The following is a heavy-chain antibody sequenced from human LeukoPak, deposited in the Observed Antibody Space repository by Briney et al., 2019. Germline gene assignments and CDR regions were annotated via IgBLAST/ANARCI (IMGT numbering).Heavy chain of an antibody. V-gene: IGHV1-69*05. Sequence: SVKVSCKASGGTFSSYAISWVRQAPGQGLEWMGGIIPIFGIANYAQKFQGRVTITTDESTSTAYMELSSLRSEDTAVYYCARDLTPPDSSGYYHAFDIWGQGTMVTVSS. CDR3: ARDLTPPDSSGYYHAFDI. CDR1: GGTFSSYA. D-gene: IGHD3-22*01. J-gene: IGHJ3*02. CDR2: IIPIFGIA.